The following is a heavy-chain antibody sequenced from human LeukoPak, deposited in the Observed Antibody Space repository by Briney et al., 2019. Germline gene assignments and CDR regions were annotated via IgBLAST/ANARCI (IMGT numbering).Heavy chain of an antibody. CDR1: GFTFDDYA. Sequence: GGSLRLSCAASGFTFDDYAMHWVRQAPGKGLEWVSGISWNSGSIGYADSVKGRFTISRDNAKNSLYLQMNSLRAEDTALYYCAKGDYGMDVWGQGTTVTVSS. V-gene: IGHV3-9*01. CDR2: ISWNSGSI. CDR3: AKGDYGMDV. J-gene: IGHJ6*02.